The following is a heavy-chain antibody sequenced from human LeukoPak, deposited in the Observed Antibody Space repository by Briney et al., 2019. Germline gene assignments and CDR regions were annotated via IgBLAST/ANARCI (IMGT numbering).Heavy chain of an antibody. D-gene: IGHD4-17*01. CDR3: ARDRIIYGDYGDAFDI. J-gene: IGHJ3*02. V-gene: IGHV3-21*06. Sequence: GGSLRLSCAASGFTFSSYSMNWVRQAPGKGLEWVSSISSSYSYMYYADSVKGRFTISRDNAKNSLYLQMNSLRAEDTAVYYCARDRIIYGDYGDAFDIWGQGTMVTVSS. CDR2: ISSSYSYM. CDR1: GFTFSSYS.